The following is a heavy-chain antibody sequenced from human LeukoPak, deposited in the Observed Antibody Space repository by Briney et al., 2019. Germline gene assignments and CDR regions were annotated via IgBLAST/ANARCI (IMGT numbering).Heavy chain of an antibody. V-gene: IGHV3-23*01. D-gene: IGHD1-14*01. CDR2: ISGSGGST. Sequence: GGSLRLSCAASGFTFSSYAMSWVRQAPGKGLEWVSAISGSGGSTYYADSVKGRFTISRDNAKNSLYLQMNSLRAEDTAVYYCARDRGVWEPFFDYWGQGTLVTVSS. CDR1: GFTFSSYA. J-gene: IGHJ4*02. CDR3: ARDRGVWEPFFDY.